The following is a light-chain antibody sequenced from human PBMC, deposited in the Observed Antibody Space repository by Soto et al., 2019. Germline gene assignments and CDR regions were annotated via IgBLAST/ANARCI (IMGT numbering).Light chain of an antibody. CDR2: GAS. CDR1: QDIRKD. Sequence: AIQMTQSPSSLSASLGDRVTITCRASQDIRKDLAWYQHKPGKAPQILIYGASTLQTGVASRFSGSGSATDFTLTISSLQPEDSAAYYCLQDYNYPFTFGQGTKVDIK. V-gene: IGKV1-6*01. CDR3: LQDYNYPFT. J-gene: IGKJ2*01.